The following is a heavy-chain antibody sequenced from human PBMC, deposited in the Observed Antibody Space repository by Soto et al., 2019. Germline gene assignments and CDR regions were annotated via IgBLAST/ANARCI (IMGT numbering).Heavy chain of an antibody. CDR1: GGTFSTFG. J-gene: IGHJ4*02. D-gene: IGHD3-16*01. V-gene: IGHV1-69*01. Sequence: QVQLVQSGAEVKKTGSSVKVSCKTSGGTFSTFGISWVRQAPGQGLEWMGGFIPFCGTAEYSQKFEDRITITADESTNTVYMDLRSLTSEDTAIYYCARTAPMDAGDKYYYDFWGQGALVTVSS. CDR3: ARTAPMDAGDKYYYDF. CDR2: FIPFCGTA.